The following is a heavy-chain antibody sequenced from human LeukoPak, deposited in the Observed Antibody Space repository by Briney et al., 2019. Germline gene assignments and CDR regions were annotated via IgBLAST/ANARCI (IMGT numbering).Heavy chain of an antibody. D-gene: IGHD4-17*01. CDR2: IWYDGSNK. Sequence: GGSLRLSCAASGFTFSSYGMHWVRQAPGKGLEWVAVIWYDGSNKYYADSVKGRFTISRDNSKNTLYLQMNSLRAEDTAVYYCARGHPMTTVTIAGPIDYWGQGTLVTVSS. V-gene: IGHV3-33*01. CDR1: GFTFSSYG. J-gene: IGHJ4*02. CDR3: ARGHPMTTVTIAGPIDY.